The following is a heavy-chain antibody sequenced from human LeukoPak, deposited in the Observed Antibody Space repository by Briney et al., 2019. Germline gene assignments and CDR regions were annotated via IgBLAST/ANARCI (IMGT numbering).Heavy chain of an antibody. J-gene: IGHJ3*02. CDR1: GYTFTSYG. D-gene: IGHD5-12*01. Sequence: GASAKVSCKASGYTFTSYGISWVRQAPGQGLEWMGWISAYNGNTNYAQKLQGRVTMTTDTSTSTAYMELRSLRSDDTAVYYCARDSAEWLRNAFDIWGQGTMVTVSS. V-gene: IGHV1-18*01. CDR3: ARDSAEWLRNAFDI. CDR2: ISAYNGNT.